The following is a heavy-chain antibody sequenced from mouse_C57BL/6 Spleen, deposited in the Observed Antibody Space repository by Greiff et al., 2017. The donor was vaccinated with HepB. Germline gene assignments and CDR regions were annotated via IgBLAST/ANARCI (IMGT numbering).Heavy chain of an antibody. D-gene: IGHD2-10*01. CDR2: INTSSGYT. J-gene: IGHJ3*01. CDR1: GYTFTSYW. Sequence: QVQLQQSGAELAKPGASVKLSCKASGYTFTSYWMHWVKQRPGQGLEWIGYINTSSGYTKYNQKFKDTATLTADKSSSTAYMQLSSLTYEDSAVYYCATYYGNYGGFAYWGQGTLVTVSA. CDR3: ATYYGNYGGFAY. V-gene: IGHV1-7*01.